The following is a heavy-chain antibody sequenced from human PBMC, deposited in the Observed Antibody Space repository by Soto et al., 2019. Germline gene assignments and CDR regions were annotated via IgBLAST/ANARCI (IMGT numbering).Heavy chain of an antibody. Sequence: PGGSLRLSCAASGFTFSSYAMSWVRQAPGKGLEWVSAISGSGGSTYYADSVKGRFTISRDNSKNTLYLQMNSLRAEDTAVYYCRTYYYDSSGYYIPSPGQGWFYPWGQGTLVTVSS. CDR1: GFTFSSYA. CDR3: RTYYYDSSGYYIPSPGQGWFYP. V-gene: IGHV3-23*01. D-gene: IGHD3-22*01. CDR2: ISGSGGST. J-gene: IGHJ5*02.